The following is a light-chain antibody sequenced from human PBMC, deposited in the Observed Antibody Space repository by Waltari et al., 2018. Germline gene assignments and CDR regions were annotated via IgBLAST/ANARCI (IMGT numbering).Light chain of an antibody. V-gene: IGKV3-11*01. J-gene: IGKJ4*01. CDR3: QQRSNWPLI. CDR2: DEF. CDR1: QSVSSY. Sequence: IVLTQSPATLSLSPGERATLSCRASQSVSSYLAWYQQKPGQAPRLLIYDEFNRATGIPARFSGSGSGTDFTHTISSREPEDFAVYYCQQRSNWPLIFGGGTKVEIK.